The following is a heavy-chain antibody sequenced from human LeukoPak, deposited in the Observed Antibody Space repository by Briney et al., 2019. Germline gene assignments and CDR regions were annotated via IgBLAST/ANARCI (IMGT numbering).Heavy chain of an antibody. J-gene: IGHJ6*02. CDR3: ASAPNYDFWSGLSGGAYYYYYGMDV. V-gene: IGHV4-59*08. CDR2: IYYSGST. CDR1: GGSTSSYY. Sequence: PSETLSLTCTVSGGSTSSYYWSWIRQPPGKGLEWIGYIYYSGSTNYNPSLKSRVTISVDTSKNQFSLKLSSVTAADTAVYYCASAPNYDFWSGLSGGAYYYYYGMDVWGQGTTVTVSS. D-gene: IGHD3-3*01.